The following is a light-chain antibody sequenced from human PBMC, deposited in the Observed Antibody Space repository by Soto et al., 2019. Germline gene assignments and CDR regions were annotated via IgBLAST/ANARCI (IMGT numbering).Light chain of an antibody. CDR1: SSDVGGYNY. CDR3: SSYTSSSTLYV. V-gene: IGLV2-14*01. Sequence: QSALTQPASVSGSPGQSITISCTGTSSDVGGYNYVSWYKQHPGKAPKLMIYDVSNRPSGVSNRFSGSKSGNTASLTISGLQAEDEADYCCSSYTSSSTLYVFGTGTKLTVL. J-gene: IGLJ1*01. CDR2: DVS.